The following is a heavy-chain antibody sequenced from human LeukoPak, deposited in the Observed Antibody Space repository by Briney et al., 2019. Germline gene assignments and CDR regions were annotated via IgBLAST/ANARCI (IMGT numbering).Heavy chain of an antibody. J-gene: IGHJ4*02. CDR2: VEHDGSRT. Sequence: GGSLRLSCAASGFTFTSYWMHWVRQPPGKGLVWVSRVEHDGSRTAYADSVTGRFTISRDNARNMVYLQMNSLKAEDTAVYYCATDLGWGQGTLVTVSS. V-gene: IGHV3-74*01. D-gene: IGHD4-17*01. CDR1: GFTFTSYW. CDR3: ATDLG.